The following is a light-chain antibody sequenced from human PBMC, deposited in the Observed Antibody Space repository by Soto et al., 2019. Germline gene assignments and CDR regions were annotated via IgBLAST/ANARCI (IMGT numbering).Light chain of an antibody. CDR3: LQHNSYPPT. V-gene: IGKV1-5*03. CDR1: QSISTY. J-gene: IGKJ5*01. CDR2: KAS. Sequence: DIQMTQSPSTLSASVGDRVTITCRASQSISTYLAWYQQKPGKAPKLLIYKASSLESGVPSRFSGSGSGTEFTLTISSLQPEDFATYYCLQHNSYPPTFGQGTRLEIK.